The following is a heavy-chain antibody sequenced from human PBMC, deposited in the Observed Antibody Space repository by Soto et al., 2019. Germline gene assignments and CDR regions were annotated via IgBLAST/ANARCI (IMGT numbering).Heavy chain of an antibody. CDR3: ARGGDRGVDV. CDR1: GYTFTSYD. D-gene: IGHD3-3*01. CDR2: MSPNNGDT. V-gene: IGHV1-8*01. Sequence: QVQLVQSGAEVEKPGASVKVSCKASGYTFTSYDINWVRQATGQGPEWMGWMSPNNGDTGYAQKFQGRVTMTRDTSITTAYMELSSLRPEDTAVYYCARGGDRGVDVWGQGTTVTVSS. J-gene: IGHJ6*02.